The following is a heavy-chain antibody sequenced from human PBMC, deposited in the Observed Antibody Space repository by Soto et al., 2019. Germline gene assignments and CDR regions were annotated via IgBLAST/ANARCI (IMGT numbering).Heavy chain of an antibody. D-gene: IGHD1-26*01. J-gene: IGHJ4*02. V-gene: IGHV1-69*13. CDR2: IIPIFGTA. CDR3: ARVAAVGGSGSYYVFDY. Sequence: GASVKVSCKASGGTFSSYAISWVRQAPGQGLEWMGGIIPIFGTANYAQKFQGRVTITADESTSTAYMELSSLRSEDTAVYYCARVAAVGGSGSYYVFDYCGQGTLVTVSS. CDR1: GGTFSSYA.